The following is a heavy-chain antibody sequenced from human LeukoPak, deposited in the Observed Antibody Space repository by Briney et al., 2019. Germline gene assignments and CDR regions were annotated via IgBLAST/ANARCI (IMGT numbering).Heavy chain of an antibody. Sequence: SETLSLTCTVSGGSISSGSYYWSWIRQPAGKGLEWIGRIYTSGSTNYNPSLKSRVTISIHTSKNQFSLKLSSVTAADTAVYYCARRVRRGRYCSSTSCTTYFDYWGQGTLVTVSS. V-gene: IGHV4-61*02. CDR3: ARRVRRGRYCSSTSCTTYFDY. J-gene: IGHJ4*02. CDR1: GGSISSGSYY. D-gene: IGHD2-2*01. CDR2: IYTSGST.